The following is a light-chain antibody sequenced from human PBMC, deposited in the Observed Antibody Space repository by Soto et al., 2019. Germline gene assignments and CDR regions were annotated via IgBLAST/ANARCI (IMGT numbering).Light chain of an antibody. Sequence: QLVLTQPPSVSGAPGQRVTISCTGSSSNLGAGYDVHWYQQLPGTAPKLLIYGNTNRPSGVPDRFSGSKSGTSASLAITGLQAEDGADYYCQSYDSSLGANYVFGTGTKLTVL. CDR3: QSYDSSLGANYV. CDR2: GNT. V-gene: IGLV1-40*01. J-gene: IGLJ1*01. CDR1: SSNLGAGYD.